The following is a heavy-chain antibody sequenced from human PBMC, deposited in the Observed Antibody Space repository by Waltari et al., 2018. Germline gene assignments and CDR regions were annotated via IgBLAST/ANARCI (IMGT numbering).Heavy chain of an antibody. CDR1: GFTFSRYA. D-gene: IGHD3-3*01. CDR3: AKDHPSITIFGVVIILDY. J-gene: IGHJ4*02. Sequence: EVQLLESGGGLVQPGGSLRLSCAASGFTFSRYAMSWVRQAPGKGLEWVSAISGSGGSTYYADSVKGRFTISRDNSKNTLYLQMNSLRAEDTAVYYCAKDHPSITIFGVVIILDYWGQGTLVTVSS. CDR2: ISGSGGST. V-gene: IGHV3-23*01.